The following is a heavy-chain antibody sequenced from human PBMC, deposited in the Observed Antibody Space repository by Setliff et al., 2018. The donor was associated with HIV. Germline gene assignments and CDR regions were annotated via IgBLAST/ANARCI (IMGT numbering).Heavy chain of an antibody. D-gene: IGHD6-19*01. Sequence: GALRLSCVGTGFSLSNYWMGWVRQAPGKGLEWVANIKEDGSDIYYVDSVKGRFAISRDDSENTLYLQMNNLKTEDTAVYYCILLGMAGAFDIWGQGTMVTVSS. CDR1: GFSLSNYW. CDR3: ILLGMAGAFDI. CDR2: IKEDGSDI. V-gene: IGHV3-7*03. J-gene: IGHJ3*02.